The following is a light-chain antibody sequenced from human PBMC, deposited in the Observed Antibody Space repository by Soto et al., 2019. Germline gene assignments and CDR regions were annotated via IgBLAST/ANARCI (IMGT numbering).Light chain of an antibody. CDR2: GAS. CDR1: QGVTSN. Sequence: ETVMTQSPATLSVSPGEGATLSCRASQGVTSNLAWYQQKPGQAPRLLIYGASTRATGIPARFSGSGSGTEFTLTISSQQSEDFAFYYCQQYNTWPRTFGQGTKVEIK. V-gene: IGKV3-15*01. CDR3: QQYNTWPRT. J-gene: IGKJ1*01.